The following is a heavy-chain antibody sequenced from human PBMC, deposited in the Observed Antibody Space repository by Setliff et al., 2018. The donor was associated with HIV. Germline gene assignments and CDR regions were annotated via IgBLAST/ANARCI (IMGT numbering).Heavy chain of an antibody. V-gene: IGHV4-59*08. Sequence: LSLTCTVSGDSISSYYWTWIRQPPGKGLDWLGNIYYSGSTNFNPSLKGRVTISVDTSKNQFSLKLSSVTAADTAVYYCASSVFGRWLQLGGNWFDPWGQGTLVTVSS. D-gene: IGHD1-1*01. CDR3: ASSVFGRWLQLGGNWFDP. CDR2: IYYSGST. J-gene: IGHJ5*02. CDR1: GDSISSYY.